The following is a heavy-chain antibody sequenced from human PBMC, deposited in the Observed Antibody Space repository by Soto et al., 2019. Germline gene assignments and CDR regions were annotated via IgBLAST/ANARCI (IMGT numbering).Heavy chain of an antibody. D-gene: IGHD3-10*01. CDR2: ISAYNGNT. Sequence: QVPLVQSGAEVKKPGASVKVSCKASGYTFTSYGISWVRQAPGQGLEWMGWISAYNGNTNYAQKLQGRVTMTTDTSTSTAYMELRSRRSDDTAVYYCARRMGSPLGYYYYYMDVWGKGTTVTVSS. CDR3: ARRMGSPLGYYYYYMDV. J-gene: IGHJ6*03. V-gene: IGHV1-18*01. CDR1: GYTFTSYG.